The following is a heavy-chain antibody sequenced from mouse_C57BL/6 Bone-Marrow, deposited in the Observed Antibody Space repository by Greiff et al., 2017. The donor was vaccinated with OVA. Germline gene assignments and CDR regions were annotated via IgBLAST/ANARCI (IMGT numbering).Heavy chain of an antibody. CDR3: ARAKLRLFDY. V-gene: IGHV1-50*01. Sequence: VKLQQPGAELVKPGASVKLSCKASGYTFTSYWMQWVKQRPGQGLEWIGEIDPSDSYTNYNQKFKGKATLTVDTSSSTAYMQLSSLTSEDAAVYYCARAKLRLFDYWGQGTTLTVSS. J-gene: IGHJ2*01. CDR1: GYTFTSYW. CDR2: IDPSDSYT. D-gene: IGHD1-1*01.